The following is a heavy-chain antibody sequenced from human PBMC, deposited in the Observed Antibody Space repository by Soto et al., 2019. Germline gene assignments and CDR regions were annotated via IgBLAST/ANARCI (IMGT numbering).Heavy chain of an antibody. CDR3: ASCDGWFLRY. J-gene: IGHJ4*02. V-gene: IGHV3-53*01. Sequence: EVQLVESGGGLIQPGESLRLSCAASAFTVSNNYMNWVRQAPGKGLEWVSMIYSGGSTYYADSVKGRFTISSDNSKNTLYLQMNSLRAEDTAVYYCASCDGWFLRYWGQGTLVTVSS. CDR1: AFTVSNNY. CDR2: IYSGGST. D-gene: IGHD6-19*01.